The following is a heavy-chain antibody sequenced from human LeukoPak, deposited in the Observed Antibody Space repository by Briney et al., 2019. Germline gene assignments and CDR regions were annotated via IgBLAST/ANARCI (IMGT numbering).Heavy chain of an antibody. CDR1: GGSISSSY. Sequence: PSETLSLTCSVSGGSISSSYWSWIRQPPGKGLEWIGYIYHSGSTYYNPSLKSRVTISVDRSKNQFSLKLSSVTAADTAVYCCAREPLGYCTNGVCSDAFDIWGQGTMVTVSS. CDR2: IYHSGST. D-gene: IGHD2-8*01. V-gene: IGHV4-59*12. J-gene: IGHJ3*02. CDR3: AREPLGYCTNGVCSDAFDI.